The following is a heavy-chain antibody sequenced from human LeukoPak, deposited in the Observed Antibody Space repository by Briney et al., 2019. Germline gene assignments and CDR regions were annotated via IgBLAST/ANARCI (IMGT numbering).Heavy chain of an antibody. CDR3: ARGSTKRYSWNDVGAFDI. CDR1: GVSISSSY. V-gene: IGHV4-59*08. CDR2: IYNSGST. D-gene: IGHD1-1*01. Sequence: SETLSLTCTVSGVSISSSYWSWIRQSPGKGLKWIGYIYNSGSTNYNPSLKSRVTISVDTSKNQFSLMLSSVTAADTAVYYCARGSTKRYSWNDVGAFDIWGQGTMVTVSS. J-gene: IGHJ3*02.